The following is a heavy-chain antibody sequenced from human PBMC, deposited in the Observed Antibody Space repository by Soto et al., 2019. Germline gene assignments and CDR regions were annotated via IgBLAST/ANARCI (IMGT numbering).Heavy chain of an antibody. CDR1: GGSFSGYY. V-gene: IGHV4-34*01. D-gene: IGHD5-18*01. Sequence: QVQLQQWGAGLLKPSETLSLACAVYGGSFSGYYWSWIRQPPGKGLEWIGEINHSGSTNYNPSLKSRVTISVDTSNNQFSLTLSSVTAADTAVYYCARGGVDTAMVAGWTYYYYYYGMDVWGQGTTVTVSS. CDR2: INHSGST. CDR3: ARGGVDTAMVAGWTYYYYYYGMDV. J-gene: IGHJ6*02.